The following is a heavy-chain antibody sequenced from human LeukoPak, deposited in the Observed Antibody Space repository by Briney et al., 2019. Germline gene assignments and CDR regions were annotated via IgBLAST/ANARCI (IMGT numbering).Heavy chain of an antibody. Sequence: PGGSLRLSCTASGFTFTNYAMSWVRQAPGKGLEWVSSISSSSSYIYYADSVKGRFTISRDNAKNSLYLQMNSLRAEDTAVYYCARGQMFNHFDYWGQGTLVTVSS. V-gene: IGHV3-21*01. CDR1: GFTFTNYA. CDR3: ARGQMFNHFDY. J-gene: IGHJ4*02. CDR2: ISSSSSYI. D-gene: IGHD3-10*02.